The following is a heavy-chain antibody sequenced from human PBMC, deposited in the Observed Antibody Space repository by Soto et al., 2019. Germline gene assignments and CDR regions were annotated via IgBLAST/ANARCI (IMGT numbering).Heavy chain of an antibody. V-gene: IGHV5-10-1*03. CDR1: GYIFTNNW. D-gene: IGHD6-19*01. CDR2: INPSDSYS. CDR3: ARGSGWTDY. Sequence: EVQLVQSGAEVKEPGESLRISCKGSGYIFTNNWITWVRQMPGKGLEYMGRINPSDSYSLYDPSFQGHVTFSADKSITTAYVQWSSLQASDTAMYYCARGSGWTDYWGQGTLVTVSS. J-gene: IGHJ4*02.